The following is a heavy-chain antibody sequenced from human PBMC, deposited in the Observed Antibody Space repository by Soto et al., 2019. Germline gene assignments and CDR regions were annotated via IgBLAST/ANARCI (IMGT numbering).Heavy chain of an antibody. J-gene: IGHJ5*02. V-gene: IGHV4-59*01. Sequence: TLSLTCAVSVGSINSYYWNWIRQTPGKGLEWIGYISDSGTTDYNPSLKSRVAITVDTSKNQFSLKLRSVTAADTAIYYCARTSCTDLCYTWGDRWFDPWGQGTLVTVSS. D-gene: IGHD2-2*02. CDR2: ISDSGTT. CDR3: ARTSCTDLCYTWGDRWFDP. CDR1: VGSINSYY.